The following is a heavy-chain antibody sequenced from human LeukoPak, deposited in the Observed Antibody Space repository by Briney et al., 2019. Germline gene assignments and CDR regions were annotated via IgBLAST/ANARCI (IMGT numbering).Heavy chain of an antibody. V-gene: IGHV3-48*02. CDR2: ISSSSSSI. CDR1: EFTFSNFG. CDR3: ARDSGGSSGWYYFDY. D-gene: IGHD6-13*01. Sequence: GGSLRLSCAASEFTFSNFGMNWVRRAPGKGLKWVSYISSSSSSIYYADSVRGRFTISRDNAKNSLYLQMNSLRDDDTAVYYCARDSGGSSGWYYFDYWGQGTLVTVSS. J-gene: IGHJ4*02.